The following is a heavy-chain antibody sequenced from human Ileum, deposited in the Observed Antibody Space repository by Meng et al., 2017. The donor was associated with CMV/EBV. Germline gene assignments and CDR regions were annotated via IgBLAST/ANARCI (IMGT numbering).Heavy chain of an antibody. CDR3: AINSGSSFFVS. J-gene: IGHJ4*02. D-gene: IGHD6-25*01. V-gene: IGHV5-51*01. Sequence: KVSCKGSEYTFTRYWIGWVRQRPGKGLEWMGIVYPGDSDAKYSPSFQGQVTISADKSTGVASLQWSSLKASDTAMYYCAINSGSSFFVSWGQGTLVTVSS. CDR2: VYPGDSDA. CDR1: EYTFTRYW.